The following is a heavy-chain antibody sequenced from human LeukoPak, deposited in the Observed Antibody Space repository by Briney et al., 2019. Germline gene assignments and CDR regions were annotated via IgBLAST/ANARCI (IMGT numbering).Heavy chain of an antibody. D-gene: IGHD6-13*01. Sequence: GGSLRLYCEGSRYSFDSYAMTWVRQAPGKGLEWVSSINGGGDITYNAESVKGRFTVSRDNSKNTLFLQMNSLRAEDTAVFYCAKRYGDSTGWFFDFWGQGSLVTVSS. CDR2: INGGGDIT. J-gene: IGHJ4*02. CDR3: AKRYGDSTGWFFDF. V-gene: IGHV3-23*01. CDR1: RYSFDSYA.